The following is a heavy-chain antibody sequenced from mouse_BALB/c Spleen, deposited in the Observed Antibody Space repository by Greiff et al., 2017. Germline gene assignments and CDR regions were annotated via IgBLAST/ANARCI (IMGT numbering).Heavy chain of an antibody. D-gene: IGHD2-1*01. CDR1: GFNIKDTY. CDR3: ASGNYGLMDY. V-gene: IGHV14-3*02. Sequence: VQLKESGAELVKPGASVKLSCTASGFNIKDTYMHWVKQRPEQGLEWIGRIDPANGNTKYDPKFQGKATITADTSSNTAYLQLSSLTSEDTAVYYCASGNYGLMDYWGQGTSVTVSS. J-gene: IGHJ4*01. CDR2: IDPANGNT.